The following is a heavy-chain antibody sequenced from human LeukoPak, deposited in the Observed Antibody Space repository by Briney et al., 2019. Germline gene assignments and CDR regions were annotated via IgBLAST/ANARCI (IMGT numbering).Heavy chain of an antibody. CDR3: ARGPYASGSYGRRGWVHYMDV. CDR2: IKQEGSEN. CDR1: GLTFSSYG. Sequence: GGSRRLSCAPSGLTFSSYGMHCVRQAPGKGLEWVANIKQEGSENYYVDSVKGRFTISRDNAKTSLYLQWNRRTPREPAVYYCARGPYASGSYGRRGWVHYMDVWGKGTTVTISS. V-gene: IGHV3-7*01. D-gene: IGHD3-10*01. J-gene: IGHJ6*03.